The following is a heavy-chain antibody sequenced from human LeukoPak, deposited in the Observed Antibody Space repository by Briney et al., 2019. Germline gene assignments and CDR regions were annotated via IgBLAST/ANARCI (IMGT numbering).Heavy chain of an antibody. CDR2: IYSGGST. V-gene: IGHV3-53*01. J-gene: IGHJ3*02. CDR3: ARAYSSSWYAFDI. D-gene: IGHD6-13*01. Sequence: GGSLRLSCAASGFTVSSNYMSWVRQAPGKGLEWVSVIYSGGSTYYADSVKGQFTISRDNSKNTLYLQMNSLRAEDTAVYYCARAYSSSWYAFDIWGQGTMVTVSS. CDR1: GFTVSSNY.